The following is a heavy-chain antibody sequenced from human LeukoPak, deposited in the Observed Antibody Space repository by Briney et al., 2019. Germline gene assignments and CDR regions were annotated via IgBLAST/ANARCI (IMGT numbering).Heavy chain of an antibody. V-gene: IGHV3-23*01. J-gene: IGHJ5*02. CDR2: ISGSGGST. CDR3: AKYGYYYDSSGYYHWFDP. Sequence: GGSLRLSCAASGFTFSSYGMSWVRQAPGKGLEWVSAISGSGGSTYYADSVKGRFTISRDNSKNTLYLQMNSLRAEDTAVYYCAKYGYYYDSSGYYHWFDPWGQGTLVTVSS. CDR1: GFTFSSYG. D-gene: IGHD3-22*01.